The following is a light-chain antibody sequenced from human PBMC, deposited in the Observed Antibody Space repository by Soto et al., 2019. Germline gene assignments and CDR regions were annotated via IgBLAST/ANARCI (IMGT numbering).Light chain of an antibody. J-gene: IGKJ2*01. CDR1: QSVTSN. V-gene: IGKV3-15*01. Sequence: EIVMTQSPATLSVSPGERVTLSCRASQSVTSNLAWYQQKPGQAPRLLIYGASTRATGTPARFSGSGSGTEFTLTISSLQSEDFAVYYWQQYNNVIGTFGQGTK. CDR2: GAS. CDR3: QQYNNVIGT.